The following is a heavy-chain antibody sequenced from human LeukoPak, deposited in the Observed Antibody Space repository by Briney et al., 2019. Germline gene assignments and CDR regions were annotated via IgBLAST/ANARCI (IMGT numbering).Heavy chain of an antibody. CDR1: GGSVTTSNW. J-gene: IGHJ4*02. D-gene: IGHD6-13*01. V-gene: IGHV4-4*02. CDR2: VYHSGAT. Sequence: SGTLSLTCSVSGGSVTTSNWWSWVRQPPGKGLEWIGEVYHSGATNYNPSLKSRVIISLDKSKNQFSLNLDSVTAADTAVYYCARRAAGTFDYWGQGTLVTVSS. CDR3: ARRAAGTFDY.